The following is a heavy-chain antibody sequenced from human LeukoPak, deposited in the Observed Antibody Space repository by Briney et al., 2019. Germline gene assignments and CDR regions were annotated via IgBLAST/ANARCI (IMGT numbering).Heavy chain of an antibody. D-gene: IGHD7-27*01. CDR1: GGSIGSYY. CDR3: ARRTGDHLDY. Sequence: SETLSLTCTVSGGSIGSYYWSWIRQPPGKGLEWIGYIYYSGSTNYNPSLKSRVTISVDTSKNQFSLKLSSVTAADTAVYYCARRTGDHLDYWGQGTLVTVSS. J-gene: IGHJ4*02. V-gene: IGHV4-59*08. CDR2: IYYSGST.